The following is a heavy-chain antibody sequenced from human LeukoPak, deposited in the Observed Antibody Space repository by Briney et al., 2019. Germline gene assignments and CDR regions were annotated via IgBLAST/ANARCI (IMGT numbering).Heavy chain of an antibody. V-gene: IGHV4-4*02. CDR2: IHHSGST. CDR3: AREGYASGWLGFDY. J-gene: IGHJ4*02. Sequence: ASETLSLTCAVSGASISSSNWWSWVRQPPGKGPEWIGKIHHSGSTNYNPSLKSRVTISVDKSKNQFSLKLSSVTAADTAVYYCAREGYASGWLGFDYWGQGTLVTVSS. D-gene: IGHD6-19*01. CDR1: GASISSSNW.